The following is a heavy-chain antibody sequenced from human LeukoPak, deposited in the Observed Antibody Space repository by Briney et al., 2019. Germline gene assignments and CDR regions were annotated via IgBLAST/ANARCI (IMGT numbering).Heavy chain of an antibody. J-gene: IGHJ4*02. V-gene: IGHV1-8*02. D-gene: IGHD6-13*01. Sequence: ASVKVSCRASGYTFTNVDINWVRQATGQGLEWMGWMNPNSGNTGYAQKFQGRVTMTRNTSISTAYMELSSLRSEDTAVYYCARGKFGYSSSWYGGEVDYWGQGTLVTVSS. CDR2: MNPNSGNT. CDR3: ARGKFGYSSSWYGGEVDY. CDR1: GYTFTNVD.